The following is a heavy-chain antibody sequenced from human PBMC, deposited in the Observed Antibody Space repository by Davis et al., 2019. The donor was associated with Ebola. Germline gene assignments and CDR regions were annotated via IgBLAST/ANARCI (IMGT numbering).Heavy chain of an antibody. Sequence: SETLSLTCAVYGGSFSGYYWSWIRQPPGKGLEWIGEINHSGSTNYNPSLKSRVTISVDTSKNQFSLKLSSVTAADTAVYYCARLNPGVRYYFDYWGQGTLVTVSS. CDR3: ARLNPGVRYYFDY. CDR1: GGSFSGYY. J-gene: IGHJ4*02. CDR2: INHSGST. V-gene: IGHV4-34*01.